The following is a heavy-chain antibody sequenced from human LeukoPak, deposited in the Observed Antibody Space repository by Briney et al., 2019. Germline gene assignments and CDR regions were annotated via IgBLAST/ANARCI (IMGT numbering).Heavy chain of an antibody. J-gene: IGHJ6*02. Sequence: SQTLSLTCTVSGGSISSGGYYWSWIRQHPGKGLEWIGSIYYSGSTNYNPSLQGRVTISLDTSRNQFSLKLSSVTAADTAVYYCASLRWYYGMDVWGQGTTVTVSS. CDR3: ASLRWYYGMDV. CDR2: IYYSGST. D-gene: IGHD5-24*01. CDR1: GGSISSGGYY. V-gene: IGHV4-31*03.